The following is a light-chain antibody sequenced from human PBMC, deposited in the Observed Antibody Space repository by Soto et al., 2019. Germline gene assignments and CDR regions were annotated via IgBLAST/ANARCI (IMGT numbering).Light chain of an antibody. CDR1: SSNIERSS. CDR3: SSWDASLNGVV. J-gene: IGLJ2*01. CDR2: RDN. Sequence: QSVLTQSPSASGTPGQTVTISCSGSSSNIERSSVNWYQHVPGAAPRLLIYRDNERLSGFPDRISASKSGTSASLVISGIQSEDEADYYCSSWDASLNGVVFGGGTKVTVL. V-gene: IGLV1-44*01.